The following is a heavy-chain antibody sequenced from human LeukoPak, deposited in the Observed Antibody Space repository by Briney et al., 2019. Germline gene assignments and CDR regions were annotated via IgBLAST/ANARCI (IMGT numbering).Heavy chain of an antibody. J-gene: IGHJ6*02. CDR2: ISYDESNK. CDR1: GFTFSSYG. V-gene: IGHV3-30*18. D-gene: IGHD5-12*01. CDR3: AKGSQGRGYSGYDRIYNYYYYYGMDV. Sequence: PGVSLRLSYAASGFTFSSYGMHWVRQAPGKGLEGVAVISYDESNKYYAPSVKGRLTLSRDNYKNTLYLQMNSLRDEDTAVYYCAKGSQGRGYSGYDRIYNYYYYYGMDVWGQGSTVTVSS.